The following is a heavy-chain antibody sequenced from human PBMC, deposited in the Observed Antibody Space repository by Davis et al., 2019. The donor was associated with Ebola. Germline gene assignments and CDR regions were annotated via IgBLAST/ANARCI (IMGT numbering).Heavy chain of an antibody. V-gene: IGHV3-30*02. D-gene: IGHD4-17*01. J-gene: IGHJ4*02. Sequence: PGGSLRLSCAASGFTFSRYWMHWVRQAPGKGLEWVAFIQSDGSQKYYADSVQGRFTISRDNSKNTLYLQMNSLRTEDTAVYYCAKRGDYDSLVDYWGQGTLVTVSS. CDR2: IQSDGSQK. CDR1: GFTFSRYW. CDR3: AKRGDYDSLVDY.